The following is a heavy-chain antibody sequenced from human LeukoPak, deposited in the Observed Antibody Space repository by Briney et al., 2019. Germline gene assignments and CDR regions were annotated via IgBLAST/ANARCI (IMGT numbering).Heavy chain of an antibody. D-gene: IGHD3-3*01. V-gene: IGHV4-59*01. CDR3: ASFPGTSRFQY. CDR1: GSSISSYY. Sequence: SWTLSLTCTVSGSSISSYYWSWIRQPAGKGVEWIGYMYYSGSTNYNPSLKSRVTISVDTSKNQFSLRLSSVTAADTAVYYCASFPGTSRFQYWGQGTLVTVSS. J-gene: IGHJ4*02. CDR2: MYYSGST.